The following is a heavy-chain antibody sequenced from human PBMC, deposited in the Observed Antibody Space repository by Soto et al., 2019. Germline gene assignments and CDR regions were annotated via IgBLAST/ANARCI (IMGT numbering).Heavy chain of an antibody. V-gene: IGHV3-23*01. CDR3: AKWKQLSYYYMDV. J-gene: IGHJ6*03. Sequence: EVQLLESGGGLVQPGGSLRLSCAASGFTFSSYAMSWVRQAPGKGLEWVSATSGSGGSTYYADSVKGRFTISRDNSKNTLYLQMNSLRAEDTAVYYCAKWKQLSYYYMDVWGKGTTVTVSS. CDR2: TSGSGGST. CDR1: GFTFSSYA. D-gene: IGHD6-13*01.